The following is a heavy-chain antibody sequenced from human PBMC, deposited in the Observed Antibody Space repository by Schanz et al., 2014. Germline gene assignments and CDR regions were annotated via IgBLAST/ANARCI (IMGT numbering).Heavy chain of an antibody. CDR1: GFNFSNYD. CDR3: AKELTRRGGQTNFYYYYGMDV. V-gene: IGHV3-30*18. Sequence: QVQLVESGGGVVRPGGSLRLSCAASGFNFSNYDIHWVRQAPGKGLEWVALIYYNGTNKYYADSVKGRFTISRDNSQNTLYLQMNTLRTEDTALYYCAKELTRRGGQTNFYYYYGMDVWGQGTTVTVSS. CDR2: IYYNGTNK. D-gene: IGHD3-9*01. J-gene: IGHJ6*02.